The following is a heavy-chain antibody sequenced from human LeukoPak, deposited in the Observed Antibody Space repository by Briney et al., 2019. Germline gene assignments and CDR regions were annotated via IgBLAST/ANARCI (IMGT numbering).Heavy chain of an antibody. CDR2: IRYDGSNK. Sequence: QPGGSLRLSCAASGFTFSSYGMHWVRQAPGKGLEWVAFIRYDGSNKYYADSVQGRFTISRDNSKNTLYLQMNSLRAEDTAVYYCAIDIVVVVAATPTFDYWGQGTLVTVSS. CDR1: GFTFSSYG. D-gene: IGHD2-15*01. J-gene: IGHJ4*02. CDR3: AIDIVVVVAATPTFDY. V-gene: IGHV3-30*02.